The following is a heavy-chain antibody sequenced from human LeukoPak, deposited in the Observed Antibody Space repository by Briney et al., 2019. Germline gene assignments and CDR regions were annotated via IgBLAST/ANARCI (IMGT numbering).Heavy chain of an antibody. J-gene: IGHJ4*02. CDR1: GFTFSSYG. Sequence: GGSLRLSCAASGFTFSSYGMHWVRQAPGKGLEWVAVISYDGSNKYYADSVKGRFTISRDNSKNTLYLQMNSLRAEDTAVYYCAKEVAAAGRPRPFDYWGQGTLVTVSS. V-gene: IGHV3-30*18. CDR3: AKEVAAAGRPRPFDY. D-gene: IGHD6-13*01. CDR2: ISYDGSNK.